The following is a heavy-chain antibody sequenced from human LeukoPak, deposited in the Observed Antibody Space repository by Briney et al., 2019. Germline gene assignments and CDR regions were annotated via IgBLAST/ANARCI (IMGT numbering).Heavy chain of an antibody. V-gene: IGHV4-39*01. D-gene: IGHD2-15*01. CDR1: GGSLSSSRYY. CDR2: IYYSGST. J-gene: IGHJ5*02. Sequence: PSETPSLTCTVSGGSLSSSRYYWGWIRQPPGKGLEWLANIYYSGSTYYNPSLKSRVTISVDTSKNQFSLKLSSVTASDTAVYYCASLPGAYCSGGCRSPPPWGQGALVTVSS. CDR3: ASLPGAYCSGGCRSPPP.